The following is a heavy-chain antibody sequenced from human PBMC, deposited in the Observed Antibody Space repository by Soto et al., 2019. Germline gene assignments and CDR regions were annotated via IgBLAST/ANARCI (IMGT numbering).Heavy chain of an antibody. CDR3: SSVDPGESCKFHR. V-gene: IGHV1-18*01. CDR1: GYTFTSYG. J-gene: IGHJ5*02. D-gene: IGHD3-10*01. Sequence: ASVKVSCKASGYTFTSYGISWVRQAPGQGLEWMGWINPFDGSRMFAQSFQGRVTMTRDTSTSTVYMEVSSLRSEDTAVYYCSSVDPGESCKFHRCDQGILVTVS. CDR2: INPFDGSR.